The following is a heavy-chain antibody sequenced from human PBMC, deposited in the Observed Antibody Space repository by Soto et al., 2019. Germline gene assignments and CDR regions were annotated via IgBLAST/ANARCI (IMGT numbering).Heavy chain of an antibody. CDR3: ARDRASIEARDV. V-gene: IGHV3-7*03. Sequence: GGSLRLSCAASGFTFSSYWMSWVRQAPGKGLEWVANIKQEGSEKYSVDSVKGRFTISRDNGKNSLYLQMNSLRAEDTAVYYCARDRASIEARDVWGQGTTVTVSS. CDR1: GFTFSSYW. J-gene: IGHJ6*02. D-gene: IGHD6-6*01. CDR2: IKQEGSEK.